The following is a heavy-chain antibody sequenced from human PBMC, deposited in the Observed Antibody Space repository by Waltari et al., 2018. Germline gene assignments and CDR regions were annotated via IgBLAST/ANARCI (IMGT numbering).Heavy chain of an antibody. V-gene: IGHV4-39*01. CDR2: ISYSGST. CDR3: ARLSYHIVTGYGWFDP. J-gene: IGHJ5*02. Sequence: QLQLQESGPGLVKPSETLSLTCTVPGGSISSDSYYWGWIRQPPGKGLEWIGIISYSGSTYYNPSLKSRVTISVDTSKNQFSLKLSSVTAADTAVYYCARLSYHIVTGYGWFDPWGLGTLVTVSS. CDR1: GGSISSDSYY. D-gene: IGHD3-9*01.